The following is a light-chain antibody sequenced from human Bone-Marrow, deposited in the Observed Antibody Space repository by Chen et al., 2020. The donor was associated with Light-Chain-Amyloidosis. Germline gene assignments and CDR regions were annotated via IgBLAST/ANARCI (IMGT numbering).Light chain of an antibody. CDR2: GTT. J-gene: IGLJ3*02. Sequence: QSVLTPPPSVSGAPGQRLTISCTGSNSIIGANYDVNWYQQLPVTAPKLLIFGTTNRPSGVSSRFAASKSATPASLTISGLQPDDEAHYYCSSYTKSDTLEWVFGGGTKVTVL. CDR3: SSYTKSDTLEWV. V-gene: IGLV1-40*01. CDR1: NSIIGANYD.